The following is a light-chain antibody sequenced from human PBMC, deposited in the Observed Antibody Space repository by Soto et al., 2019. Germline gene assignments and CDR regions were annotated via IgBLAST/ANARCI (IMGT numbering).Light chain of an antibody. V-gene: IGKV1-6*01. CDR2: AAS. Sequence: IQMTQAPSTLSASVGDRVTITCRASEGVRRDLGWYQQKPGKAPKLLIYAASTLQSGVPSRFSGSGFDIDFTLTISRLQPEDVATYYCLQDYNYPWTFGQGTKVDIK. CDR3: LQDYNYPWT. J-gene: IGKJ1*01. CDR1: EGVRRD.